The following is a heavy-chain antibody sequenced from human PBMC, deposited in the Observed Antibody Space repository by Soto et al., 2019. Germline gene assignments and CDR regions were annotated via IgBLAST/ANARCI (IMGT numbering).Heavy chain of an antibody. J-gene: IGHJ6*02. V-gene: IGHV1-58*01. CDR2: IVVGSGNT. CDR3: AAGATAFLVGDTLLDV. Sequence: SVKVSFKASGFTFTSSAVQWVRQARGQRLEWIGWIVVGSGNTNYAQKFQERVTITRDMSTSTAYMELSSLRSEDTAVYYCAAGATAFLVGDTLLDVWGQGTTVTVSS. D-gene: IGHD1-26*01. CDR1: GFTFTSSA.